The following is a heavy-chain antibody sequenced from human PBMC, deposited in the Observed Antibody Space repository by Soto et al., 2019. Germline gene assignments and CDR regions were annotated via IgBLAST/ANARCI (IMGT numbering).Heavy chain of an antibody. Sequence: ASVKVSCKASGYTFTSYDINWVRQATGQGLEWMGWMNPNSGNTGYAQKFQGRVTMTRNTSISTAYMELSSLRSEDTAVYYCARGPQVGADDYYSSYYMDSWCKGSTVSVSS. CDR2: MNPNSGNT. V-gene: IGHV1-8*01. CDR3: ARGPQVGADDYYSSYYMDS. CDR1: GYTFTSYD. D-gene: IGHD1-26*01. J-gene: IGHJ6*03.